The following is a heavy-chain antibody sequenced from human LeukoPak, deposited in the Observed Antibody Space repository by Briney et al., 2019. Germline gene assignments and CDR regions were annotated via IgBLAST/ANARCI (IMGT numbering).Heavy chain of an antibody. CDR1: GYTFTSYG. CDR3: PRLVFCRRVSCAYYYYVMVV. Sequence: ASVKVSCKASGYTFTSYGISWVRQAPGQGLEWIGWISAYNGNTNNVQKLYGRVTMPLHRPPRTASVELSSLRSGGTAGYYCPRLVFCRRVSCAYYYYVMVVWGQGTTVTLSS. V-gene: IGHV1-18*01. J-gene: IGHJ6*02. D-gene: IGHD2-15*01. CDR2: ISAYNGNT.